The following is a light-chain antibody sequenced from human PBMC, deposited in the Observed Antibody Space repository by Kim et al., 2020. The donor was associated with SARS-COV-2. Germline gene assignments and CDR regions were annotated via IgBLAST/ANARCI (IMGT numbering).Light chain of an antibody. J-gene: IGLJ3*02. V-gene: IGLV1-40*01. CDR1: STNIGAGYD. CDR3: QSYDTSLSGWV. CDR2: GNT. Sequence: RATTSCTGRSTNIGAGYDEHSYQQHHGTAPNHLIYGNTNRPSGFPDRFSGSRSGTSASLAITGLQDEDEAYYYCQSYDTSLSGWVFGGGTQLTVL.